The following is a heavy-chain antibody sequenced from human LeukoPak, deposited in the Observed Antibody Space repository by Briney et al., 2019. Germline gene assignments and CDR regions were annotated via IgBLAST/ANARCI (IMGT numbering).Heavy chain of an antibody. CDR1: GYTFTSYY. Sequence: ASVKVSCKASGYTFTSYYMHWVRQAPGQGLEWMGIINPSGGSTNYAQKFQGRATMTRDTSTSTVYMELSSLRSEDTAVYYCTRGSRSGSYYGEFDFWGPGTLVTVSS. CDR3: TRGSRSGSYYGEFDF. J-gene: IGHJ4*02. V-gene: IGHV1-46*01. CDR2: INPSGGST. D-gene: IGHD1-26*01.